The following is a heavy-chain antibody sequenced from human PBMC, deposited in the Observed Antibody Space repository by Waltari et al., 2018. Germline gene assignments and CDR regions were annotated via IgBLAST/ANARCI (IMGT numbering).Heavy chain of an antibody. Sequence: QLQLQESGPGLVKPSETLSLTCTVSGGSISSSSYYWGWIRQPPGKGLEWIGSIYYSGSTYYNPSLKSRVTISVDTSKNQFSLKLSSVTAADTAVYYCARGIVVVAATLDAFDIWGQGTMVTVSS. J-gene: IGHJ3*02. D-gene: IGHD2-15*01. CDR3: ARGIVVVAATLDAFDI. CDR1: GGSISSSSYY. V-gene: IGHV4-39*07. CDR2: IYYSGST.